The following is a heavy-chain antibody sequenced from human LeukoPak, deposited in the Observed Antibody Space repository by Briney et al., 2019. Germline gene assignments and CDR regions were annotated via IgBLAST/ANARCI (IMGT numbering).Heavy chain of an antibody. D-gene: IGHD2-2*01. CDR2: IRKDGIEK. Sequence: PGGSLRLSCVVSGFTLSSDWMSWVRQAPGKGLEWVANIRKDGIEKYYVESVKGRFTISRDNAKNSLYLQMNSLRAEDTAVYYCARGRYSSRSGGYYFDIWGQGTLVTVSS. CDR3: ARGRYSSRSGGYYFDI. CDR1: GFTLSSDW. V-gene: IGHV3-7*01. J-gene: IGHJ4*02.